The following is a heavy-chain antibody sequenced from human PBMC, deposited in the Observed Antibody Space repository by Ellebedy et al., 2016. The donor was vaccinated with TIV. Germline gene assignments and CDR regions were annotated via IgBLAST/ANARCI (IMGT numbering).Heavy chain of an antibody. CDR2: IYASGST. J-gene: IGHJ4*02. V-gene: IGHV4-4*07. D-gene: IGHD6-19*01. Sequence: SETLSLXXTVSGGSINSYYWSWIRQPAGKGLEWIGRIYASGSTNYNPSLKSRVTISVDTSKNQFSLKLSSVTAADTAVYYCARHRPEQWLVPMGPFDYWGQGTLVTVSS. CDR3: ARHRPEQWLVPMGPFDY. CDR1: GGSINSYY.